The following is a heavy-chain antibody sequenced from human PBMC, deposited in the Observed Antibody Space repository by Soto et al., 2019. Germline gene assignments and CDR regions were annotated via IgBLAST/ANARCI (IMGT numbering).Heavy chain of an antibody. J-gene: IGHJ5*02. Sequence: PSETLSLTCTVSGGSISRYYWSWIRQPPGKGLEWIGYIYYSGSTNYNPSLKSRVTISVDTSKNQFSLKLSSVTAADTAVYYCARDHGRGSFDPWGQGTLVTVSS. CDR3: ARDHGRGSFDP. D-gene: IGHD3-10*01. V-gene: IGHV4-59*01. CDR2: IYYSGST. CDR1: GGSISRYY.